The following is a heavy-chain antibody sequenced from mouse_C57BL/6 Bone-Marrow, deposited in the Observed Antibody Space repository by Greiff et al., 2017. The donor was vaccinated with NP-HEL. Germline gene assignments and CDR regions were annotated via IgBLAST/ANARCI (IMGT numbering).Heavy chain of an antibody. J-gene: IGHJ2*01. CDR2: ITHSGET. D-gene: IGHD3-2*02. CDR3: AGDSSGYGYFAY. V-gene: IGHV12-3*01. Sequence: VKLVESGPGLVKPSQSLFLTCSITGFPITSGYYWIWIRQSPGKPLEWMGYITHSGETFYNPSLKSPISITRETSKNQFFLHLNSVTTEDTAMYYCAGDSSGYGYFAYWGQGTTLTVSS. CDR1: GFPITSGYY.